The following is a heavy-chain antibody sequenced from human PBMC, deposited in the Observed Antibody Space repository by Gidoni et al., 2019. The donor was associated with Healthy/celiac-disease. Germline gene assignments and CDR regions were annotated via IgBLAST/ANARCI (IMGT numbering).Heavy chain of an antibody. Sequence: QVPTWQYGAAAKKPGASATVPGQASGYPFTTYGTRRLRQAPGQGLEWLVWISAYNGNTNYAQKLQGRGTMTTDTSTSTAYMELRSLRSDDTAVYYCAVGVRFLEWFSWGAAKDYYGMDVWGQGTTVTVSS. CDR3: AVGVRFLEWFSWGAAKDYYGMDV. CDR2: ISAYNGNT. CDR1: GYPFTTYG. V-gene: IGHV1-18*04. J-gene: IGHJ6*02. D-gene: IGHD3-3*01.